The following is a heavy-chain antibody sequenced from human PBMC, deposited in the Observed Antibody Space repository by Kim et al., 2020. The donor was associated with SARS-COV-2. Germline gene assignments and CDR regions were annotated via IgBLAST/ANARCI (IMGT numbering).Heavy chain of an antibody. CDR1: GFTFSSYW. J-gene: IGHJ4*02. CDR3: ASRRYTGSYCYFDY. D-gene: IGHD3-22*01. Sequence: GGSLRLSCAASGFTFSSYWMHWVRQAPGKGLVWVSRITSDGGTTSYADSVKGRFTISRDNAKSTLYLQMNRLRAEDTAVYYCASRRYTGSYCYFDYWRKGTLVTVST. CDR2: ITSDGGTT. V-gene: IGHV3-74*01.